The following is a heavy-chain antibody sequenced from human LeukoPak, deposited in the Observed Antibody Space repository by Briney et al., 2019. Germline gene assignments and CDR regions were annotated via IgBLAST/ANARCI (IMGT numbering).Heavy chain of an antibody. Sequence: PGGSLRLSCAASGFTFSSYSMNWVRQAPGKGLEWVSSISSSSSYIYYADSVKGRFTISRDSAKNSLYLQMNSLGAEDTAVYFCARDDYVWGSYRFDYWGQGTLVTVSS. D-gene: IGHD3-16*02. CDR3: ARDDYVWGSYRFDY. CDR1: GFTFSSYS. CDR2: ISSSSSYI. V-gene: IGHV3-21*01. J-gene: IGHJ4*02.